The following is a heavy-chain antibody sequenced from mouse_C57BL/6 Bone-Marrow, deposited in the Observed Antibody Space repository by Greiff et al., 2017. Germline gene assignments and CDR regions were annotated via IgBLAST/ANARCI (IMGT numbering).Heavy chain of an antibody. V-gene: IGHV12-3*01. D-gene: IGHD1-1*01. CDR1: GFPITSGYY. CDR2: ITHSGET. Sequence: VQLVESGPGLVKPSQSLFLTCSITGFPITSGYYWIWIRQSPGKPLEWMGYITHSGETFYNPSLQSPISITRETSKNQFFLQLNSVTTEDTAMYYCAGDLIYYYGSSYAMDYWGQGTSVTVSS. CDR3: AGDLIYYYGSSYAMDY. J-gene: IGHJ4*01.